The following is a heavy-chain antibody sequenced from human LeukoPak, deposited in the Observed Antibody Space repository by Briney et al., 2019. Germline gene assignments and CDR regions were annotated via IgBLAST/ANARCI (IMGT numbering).Heavy chain of an antibody. V-gene: IGHV4-59*08. J-gene: IGHJ2*01. CDR1: GGSISSYY. Sequence: PSETLSLTCTVSGGSISSYYWSWIRQPPGKGLEWIGYIYYSWSTNYNPSLKSRVTIPVDTSKNQFSLKLSSVTAADTAVYYCARQGGGFWYFDLWGRGTLVTVSS. CDR3: ARQGGGFWYFDL. CDR2: IYYSWST. D-gene: IGHD6-25*01.